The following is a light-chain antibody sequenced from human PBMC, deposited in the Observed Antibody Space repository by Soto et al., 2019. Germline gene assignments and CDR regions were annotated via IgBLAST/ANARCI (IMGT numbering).Light chain of an antibody. Sequence: SVLTQPPSASGSPGQSVTISCPGTSRDIGVYDFVSWYQHHPGKAPLLIIYDVVQRPSGVPDRFSGSKSGNTASLTVSGLQAADEADYFCKSYAGSNTYVFGSGTKVTVL. CDR1: SRDIGVYDF. CDR3: KSYAGSNTYV. CDR2: DVV. V-gene: IGLV2-8*01. J-gene: IGLJ1*01.